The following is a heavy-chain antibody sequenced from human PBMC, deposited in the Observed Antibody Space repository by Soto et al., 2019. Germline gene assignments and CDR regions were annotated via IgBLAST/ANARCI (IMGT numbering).Heavy chain of an antibody. CDR3: ARDRTGTSAGGMDV. V-gene: IGHV3-30*03. D-gene: IGHD1-7*01. J-gene: IGHJ6*02. CDR1: GFTFSSYG. Sequence: VGSLRLSCAASGFTFSSYGMHWVRQAPGKGLEWVAVISHDGSNKYYADSVKGRFTISRDNSKNTLHLQMNSLRAEDTAVYYCARDRTGTSAGGMDVWGQGTTVTVSS. CDR2: ISHDGSNK.